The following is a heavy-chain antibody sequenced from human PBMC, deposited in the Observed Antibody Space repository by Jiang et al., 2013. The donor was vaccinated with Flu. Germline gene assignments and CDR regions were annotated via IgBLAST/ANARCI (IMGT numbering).Heavy chain of an antibody. Sequence: SQTLSLTCAISGDSVSSNSAAWNWIRQSPSRGLEWLGRTYYRSKWYNDYAVSVKSRISINPDTSKNQVSLQLISVTPRGHGLCSYCVRPLSGGSYWSFHIWGQGTLVTVSS. CDR2: TYYRSKWYN. D-gene: IGHD1-26*01. CDR3: VRPLSGGSYWSFHI. J-gene: IGHJ3*02. CDR1: GDSVSSNSAA. V-gene: IGHV6-1*01.